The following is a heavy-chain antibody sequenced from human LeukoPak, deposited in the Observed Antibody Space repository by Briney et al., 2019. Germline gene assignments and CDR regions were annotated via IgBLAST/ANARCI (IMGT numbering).Heavy chain of an antibody. CDR1: GYSFTSYW. CDR2: IYPGESDT. Sequence: GESLKISWNGSGYSFTSYWIGGVRQMAGKSLEWMGIIYPGESDTIYSPAFEGQVTISADKPIRTAYLQWSSLKASETAMYYCARLFGYCSGGSCYPDAFDIWGQGTMVTVSS. CDR3: ARLFGYCSGGSCYPDAFDI. V-gene: IGHV5-51*01. J-gene: IGHJ3*02. D-gene: IGHD2-15*01.